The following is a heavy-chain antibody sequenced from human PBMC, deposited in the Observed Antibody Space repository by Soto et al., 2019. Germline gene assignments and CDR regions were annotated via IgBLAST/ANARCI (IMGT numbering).Heavy chain of an antibody. D-gene: IGHD2-21*02. Sequence: EVQLWGPGGGLVQPGGSRRLSCATSGFTFRGYAMSWFRQAPVKGLEWVSGISVSGDSRYDADSVKGRFTISRDNSKSTLYLQMNSLRAEDTAVYYCATIFRYGDPEYWGQGVLVTVSS. J-gene: IGHJ4*02. CDR3: ATIFRYGDPEY. CDR1: GFTFRGYA. CDR2: ISVSGDSR. V-gene: IGHV3-23*01.